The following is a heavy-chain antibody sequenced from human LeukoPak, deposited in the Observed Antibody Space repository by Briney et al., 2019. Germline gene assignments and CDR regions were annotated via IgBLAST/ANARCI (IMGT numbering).Heavy chain of an antibody. Sequence: SETLSLTCSVSGGSISRNYWSWVRQPPGKRLEWIGYIYYTGSTNYNPSLKSRVSMSVDMSKNQFSLKLSSVTAADTAVYYCARDQEMATINDAFDIWGQGTMVTVSS. CDR1: GGSISRNY. D-gene: IGHD5-24*01. CDR3: ARDQEMATINDAFDI. J-gene: IGHJ3*02. CDR2: IYYTGST. V-gene: IGHV4-59*12.